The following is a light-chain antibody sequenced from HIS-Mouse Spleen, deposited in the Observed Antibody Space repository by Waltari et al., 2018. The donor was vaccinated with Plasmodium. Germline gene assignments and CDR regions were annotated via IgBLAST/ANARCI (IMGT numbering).Light chain of an antibody. CDR3: QQRSNWPPLT. V-gene: IGKV3-11*01. J-gene: IGKJ4*01. CDR2: DAS. Sequence: IVLTQSPATLSLSPGERAPLSCRASQSVSSYFAWYQQKPGQAPRLLIYDASNRATGIPARFSGSGSGTDFTLTISSLEPEDFAVYYCQQRSNWPPLTFGGGTKVEIK. CDR1: QSVSSY.